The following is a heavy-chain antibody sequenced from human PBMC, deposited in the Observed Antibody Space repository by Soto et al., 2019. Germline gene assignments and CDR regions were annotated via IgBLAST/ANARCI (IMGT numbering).Heavy chain of an antibody. J-gene: IGHJ4*02. CDR2: IYHSGSP. CDR1: GGSISSGRYS. V-gene: IGHV4-30-2*01. Sequence: QLQLQESGSGLVKPSQTLSRPCAVSGGSISSGRYSWSWTRQPPGKGLEWIADIYHSGSPYYNPSLKSRVTISVDRSKNQFSLKLSSVTAADTAVYYCARVPDYWGQGTLVTVSS. CDR3: ARVPDY.